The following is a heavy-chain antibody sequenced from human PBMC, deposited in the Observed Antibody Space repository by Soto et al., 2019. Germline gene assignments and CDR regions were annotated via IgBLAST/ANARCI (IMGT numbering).Heavy chain of an antibody. Sequence: GSLRLSCAGSGFTFSSYGIHWVRQAPGRGLEWVALISYDGGNEKYTESVKDRFTISRDDSHNVAYLQMSSLRTEDTAMYYCAKDRYSGTYPTDFDYWGQGSLVTVSS. CDR2: ISYDGGNE. V-gene: IGHV3-30*18. J-gene: IGHJ4*02. CDR1: GFTFSSYG. CDR3: AKDRYSGTYPTDFDY. D-gene: IGHD1-26*01.